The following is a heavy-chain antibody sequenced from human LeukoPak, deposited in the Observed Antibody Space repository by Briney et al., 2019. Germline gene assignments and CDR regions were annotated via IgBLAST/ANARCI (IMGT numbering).Heavy chain of an antibody. J-gene: IGHJ5*02. CDR3: ARGDRSCSGGSCYSGWFDP. CDR1: GFTFSSYW. V-gene: IGHV3-74*01. CDR2: INSDGSST. D-gene: IGHD2-15*01. Sequence: PGGSLRLSCAASGFTFSSYWMHWVRQAPGKGLVWVSRINSDGSSTRYADSVKGRFTISRDNAKNTLYVQMNSLRVEDTAVYYCARGDRSCSGGSCYSGWFDPWGQGTLVTVSS.